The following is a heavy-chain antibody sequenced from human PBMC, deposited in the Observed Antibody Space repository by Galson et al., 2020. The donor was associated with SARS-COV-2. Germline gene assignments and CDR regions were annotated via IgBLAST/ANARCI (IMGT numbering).Heavy chain of an antibody. CDR3: ARDSASLAGTFFDY. CDR1: GYTFTDYY. V-gene: IGHV1-2*02. Sequence: ASVTVSCKASGYTFTDYYMHWMRQAPGQGLEWLGWIDLSNGATKYAPKFQGRVTMTRDTSISTAYMDLSGLNPDDTAVYYCARDSASLAGTFFDYWGQGTLVTVSS. D-gene: IGHD6-19*01. J-gene: IGHJ4*02. CDR2: IDLSNGAT.